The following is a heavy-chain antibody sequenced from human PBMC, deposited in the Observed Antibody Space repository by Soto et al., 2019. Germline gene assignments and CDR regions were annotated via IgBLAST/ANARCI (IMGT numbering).Heavy chain of an antibody. CDR1: GGSISSYY. CDR3: ARGAAIVGVVAATWGNWFDP. J-gene: IGHJ5*02. V-gene: IGHV4-4*07. D-gene: IGHD2-15*01. Sequence: QVQLQESGPGLVKPSETLSLTCTVSGGSISSYYWSWIRQPAGKGLEWIGRIYTSGSTNYNPSLKSRVTMSVDTSKNLFSLKLSSVTAADTAVYYCARGAAIVGVVAATWGNWFDPWGHGTLVTGSS. CDR2: IYTSGST.